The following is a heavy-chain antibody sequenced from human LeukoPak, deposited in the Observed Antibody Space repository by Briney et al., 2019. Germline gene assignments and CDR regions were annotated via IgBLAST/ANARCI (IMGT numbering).Heavy chain of an antibody. V-gene: IGHV5-10-1*01. CDR2: IDPSDSYT. J-gene: IGHJ4*02. CDR1: GYSFTSHW. Sequence: GESLKISCKASGYSFTSHWIGWVRQMPGKGLEWMGRIDPSDSYTDYAPSFQGHVTISADRSLSTAYLQWYSLKASDTAMYYCARQDFWGQGTLVTVSS. CDR3: ARQDF.